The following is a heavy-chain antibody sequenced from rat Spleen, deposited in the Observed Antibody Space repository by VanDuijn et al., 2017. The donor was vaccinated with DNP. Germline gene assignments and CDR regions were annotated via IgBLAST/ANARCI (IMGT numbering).Heavy chain of an antibody. CDR1: GYSITSCCR. CDR3: ARDLLPYSGYDY. J-gene: IGHJ2*01. V-gene: IGHV3-3*01. Sequence: EVQLQESGPGLVEPSQSLSLTCSVTGYSITSCCRWTWIRKFPGHKLEWMGYINSAGSIEYNPSLKGRISITRNTSKNQFFLQVNSVTTEDTATYYCARDLLPYSGYDYWGHGVMITVSS. D-gene: IGHD1-7*01. CDR2: INSAGSI.